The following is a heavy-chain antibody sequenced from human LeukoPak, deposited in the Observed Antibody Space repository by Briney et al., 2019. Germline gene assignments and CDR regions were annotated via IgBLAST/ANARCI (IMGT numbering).Heavy chain of an antibody. J-gene: IGHJ4*02. CDR1: GFTFDDYA. CDR3: AKDMGGTYDRIDY. Sequence: GGSLRLSCAASGFTFDDYAMHWVRQAPGKGLEWVSGISWNSGSIGYADSVKGRFTISRGNAKNSLYLQMNSLRAEDTALYYCAKDMGGTYDRIDYWGQGTLVTVSS. V-gene: IGHV3-9*01. CDR2: ISWNSGSI. D-gene: IGHD2/OR15-2a*01.